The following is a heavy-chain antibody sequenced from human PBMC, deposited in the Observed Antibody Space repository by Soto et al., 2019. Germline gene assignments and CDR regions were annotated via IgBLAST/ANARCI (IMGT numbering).Heavy chain of an antibody. D-gene: IGHD5-18*01. CDR3: ARGLRGRDVDTAMVPPYYYYGMDV. V-gene: IGHV4-34*01. CDR1: GGSFSGYY. J-gene: IGHJ6*02. Sequence: SETLSLTCAVYGGSFSGYYWSWIRQPPGKGLEWIGEINHSGSTNYNPSLKSRVTISVDTSKNQFSLKLSSVTAADTAVYYCARGLRGRDVDTAMVPPYYYYGMDVWGQGTTVTVSS. CDR2: INHSGST.